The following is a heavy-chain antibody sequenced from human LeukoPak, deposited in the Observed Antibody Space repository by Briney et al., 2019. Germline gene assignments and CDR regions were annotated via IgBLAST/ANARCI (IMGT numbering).Heavy chain of an antibody. CDR1: GYTFTGYY. V-gene: IGHV1-2*06. CDR2: INPNSGGT. J-gene: IGHJ4*02. CDR3: ARDGADYGDYAV. Sequence: ALVKVSCKASGYTFTGYYMHWVRQAPGQGLEWMGRINPNSGGTNYAQKFQGRVTMTRDTSISTAYMELSRLRSDDTAVYYCARDGADYGDYAVWGQGTLVTVSS. D-gene: IGHD4-17*01.